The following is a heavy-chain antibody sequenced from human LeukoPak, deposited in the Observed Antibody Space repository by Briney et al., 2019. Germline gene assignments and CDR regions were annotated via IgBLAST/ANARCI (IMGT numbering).Heavy chain of an antibody. CDR1: GFTFSSYG. CDR2: IWYDGSNK. V-gene: IGHV3-33*01. Sequence: GGSLRLSCAASGFTFSSYGMHWVRQAPGKGLEWVAVIWYDGSNKYYADSVKGRFTISRDNSKNTLYLQMNSLRAEDTAVYYCARAPLRSYYYYYGMDVWGQGTTVTVSS. D-gene: IGHD4-17*01. J-gene: IGHJ6*02. CDR3: ARAPLRSYYYYYGMDV.